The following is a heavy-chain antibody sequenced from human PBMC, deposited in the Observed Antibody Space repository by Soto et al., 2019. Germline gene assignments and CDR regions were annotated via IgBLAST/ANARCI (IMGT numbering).Heavy chain of an antibody. D-gene: IGHD4-17*01. CDR3: ARAPGYYGDYAFDY. Sequence: SETLSLTCAVYGVSFSGYYWSWIRQPPGKGLEWIGEINHSGSTNYNPSLKSRVTISLDTSRNQFSLKLSSVTAADTAVYYCARAPGYYGDYAFDYWGQGTLVTVSS. J-gene: IGHJ4*02. V-gene: IGHV4-34*01. CDR2: INHSGST. CDR1: GVSFSGYY.